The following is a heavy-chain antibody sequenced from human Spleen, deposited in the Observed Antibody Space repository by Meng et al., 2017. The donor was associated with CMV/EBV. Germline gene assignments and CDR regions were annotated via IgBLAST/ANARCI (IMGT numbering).Heavy chain of an antibody. CDR3: ASFDSAGFHP. D-gene: IGHD3-22*01. CDR1: GYTFTNYW. V-gene: IGHV5-51*01. CDR2: IYPGDSDT. J-gene: IGHJ5*02. Sequence: KVSCKGSGYTFTNYWIGWVRQMPGEGLEWMGSIYPGDSDTRYSPSFEGQVTISADKSITTAYLQWSRLKASDTAMYYCASFDSAGFHPWGQGTLVTVSS.